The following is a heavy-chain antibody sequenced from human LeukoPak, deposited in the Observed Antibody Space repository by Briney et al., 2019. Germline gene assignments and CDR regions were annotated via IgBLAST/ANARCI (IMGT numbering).Heavy chain of an antibody. Sequence: ASVKVSCKASGGTFSSYAISWVRQAPGQGLEWMGRIIPIFGTANYAQKFQGRVTITTDESTSTAYMELSSLGSEDTAVYYCAKSSGWYNWFDPWGQGTLVTVSS. CDR3: AKSSGWYNWFDP. CDR2: IIPIFGTA. V-gene: IGHV1-69*05. CDR1: GGTFSSYA. D-gene: IGHD6-19*01. J-gene: IGHJ5*02.